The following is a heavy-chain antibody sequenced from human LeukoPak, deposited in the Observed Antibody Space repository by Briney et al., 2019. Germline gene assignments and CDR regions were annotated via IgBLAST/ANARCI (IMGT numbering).Heavy chain of an antibody. CDR2: INSDGSST. Sequence: GGSLRLSCAASGFTFSSYWMHWVRQAPGKGLVWVSRINSDGSSTSYADSVKGRFTISRDNAKNTLYLQMNSLRAEDTAVYYCAKAPQYYDFWSGYGDWGQGTLVTVSS. D-gene: IGHD3-3*01. V-gene: IGHV3-74*01. CDR3: AKAPQYYDFWSGYGD. CDR1: GFTFSSYW. J-gene: IGHJ4*02.